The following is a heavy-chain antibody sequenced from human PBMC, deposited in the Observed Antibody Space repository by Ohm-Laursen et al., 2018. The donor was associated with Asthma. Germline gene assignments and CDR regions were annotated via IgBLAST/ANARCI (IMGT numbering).Heavy chain of an antibody. J-gene: IGHJ4*02. CDR3: AREGRDGYNYPFDY. CDR1: GFTFSNNG. V-gene: IGHV3-72*01. CDR2: TRNKANSYTT. D-gene: IGHD5-24*01. Sequence: SLRLSCAASGFTFSNNGMHWVRQAPGKGLEWVGRTRNKANSYTTEYAASVKGRFTISRDDSKNSLYLQMNSLKTEDTAVYYCAREGRDGYNYPFDYWGQGTLVTVSS.